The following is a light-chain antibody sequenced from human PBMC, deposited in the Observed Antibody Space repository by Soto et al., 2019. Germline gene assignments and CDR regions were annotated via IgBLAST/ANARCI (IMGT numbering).Light chain of an antibody. J-gene: IGKJ1*01. Sequence: DIQMTQSPSSLSASVGDRVTITCRASQGIGNYLAWVQQKPGKAPKSLIYAASSLQSGVPSKFSGSGYGTDFTLTISRLQPEDFATYYCQQYNSYPRTFGQGTKVEIK. CDR3: QQYNSYPRT. CDR2: AAS. CDR1: QGIGNY. V-gene: IGKV1-16*02.